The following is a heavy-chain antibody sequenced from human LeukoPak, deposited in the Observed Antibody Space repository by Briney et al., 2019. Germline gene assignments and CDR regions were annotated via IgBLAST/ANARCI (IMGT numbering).Heavy chain of an antibody. J-gene: IGHJ4*02. CDR2: FSGSGGNT. CDR1: GFTFSSYA. CDR3: ARRSGIAVAGAFDY. D-gene: IGHD6-19*01. Sequence: GGSLRLSCAASGFTFSSYAMSWVRQAPGEGLEWVSTFSGSGGNTYYADSVKGRFTISRDNSKNTLYLQMNSLRAEDTAVYYCARRSGIAVAGAFDYWGQGTLVTVSS. V-gene: IGHV3-23*01.